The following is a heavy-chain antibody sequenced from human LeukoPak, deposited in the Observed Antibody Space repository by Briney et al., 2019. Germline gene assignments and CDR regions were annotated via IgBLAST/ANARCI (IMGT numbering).Heavy chain of an antibody. J-gene: IGHJ4*02. CDR3: ARATPRPGEFDY. Sequence: GASLRLSCAASGFTFNRYSMNWVRQAPGKGLEWISYISSSGTTIYYADSVQGRFIISRDNARNSLYLQMNSLRAEDTAVYYCARATPRPGEFDYWGQGTLVTVSS. CDR2: ISSSGTTI. V-gene: IGHV3-48*01. D-gene: IGHD3-16*01. CDR1: GFTFNRYS.